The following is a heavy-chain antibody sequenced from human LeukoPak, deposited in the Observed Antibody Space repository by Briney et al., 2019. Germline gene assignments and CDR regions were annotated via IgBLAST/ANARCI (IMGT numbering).Heavy chain of an antibody. J-gene: IGHJ4*02. CDR1: GGSISSTTYS. Sequence: SETLSLTCTVSGGSISSTTYSWGWIRQPPGKGLEWIGSIYYSGSTYYNPSLKSRVSISVDTSKNQFSLKLSSVTAADTAVYYCASYDSSGYPPRYWGQGTLVTVSS. CDR3: ASYDSSGYPPRY. V-gene: IGHV4-39*01. CDR2: IYYSGST. D-gene: IGHD3-22*01.